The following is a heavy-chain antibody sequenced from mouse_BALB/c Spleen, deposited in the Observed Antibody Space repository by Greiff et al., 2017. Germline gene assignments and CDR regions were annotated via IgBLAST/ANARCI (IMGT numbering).Heavy chain of an antibody. CDR3: AHYDYDAMDY. J-gene: IGHJ4*01. Sequence: VQLKESGAELVKPGASVKLSCTASGFNIKDTYMHWVKQRPEQGLEWIGRIDPANGNTKYDPKFQGKATITADTSSNTAYLQLSSLTSEDTAVYYCAHYDYDAMDYWGQGTSVTVSS. D-gene: IGHD1-1*02. V-gene: IGHV14-3*02. CDR2: IDPANGNT. CDR1: GFNIKDTY.